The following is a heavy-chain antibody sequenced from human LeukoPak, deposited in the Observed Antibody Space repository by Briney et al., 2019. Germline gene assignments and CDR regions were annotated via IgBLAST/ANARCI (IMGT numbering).Heavy chain of an antibody. J-gene: IGHJ5*02. CDR1: GFTFGDYA. CDR2: IGSKAYSGTT. D-gene: IGHD6-13*01. V-gene: IGHV3-49*03. CDR3: TRVPWGSSWYTWFDP. Sequence: GGSLRLSCSASGFTFGDYAMSWFRQAPGKGLEWVGFIGSKAYSGTTEYAASVKGRFTFSRDDSKNIAYLQMNSLKTEDTAVYYCTRVPWGSSWYTWFDPWGQGTLVTVSS.